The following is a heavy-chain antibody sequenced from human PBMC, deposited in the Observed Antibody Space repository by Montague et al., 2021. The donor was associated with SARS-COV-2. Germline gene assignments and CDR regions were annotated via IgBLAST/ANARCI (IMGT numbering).Heavy chain of an antibody. CDR1: GFTFSSYA. CDR3: AKVGSSWYHGYYYGMDV. J-gene: IGHJ6*02. CDR2: ISGSGGST. Sequence: SLRLSCAASGFTFSSYAMSWVRQAPGKGLEWVSAISGSGGSTYYXXSLKVLFTISRDNSKNTLYLQMNSLRAEDTAVYYCAKVGSSWYHGYYYGMDVWGQGTTVTVSS. D-gene: IGHD6-13*01. V-gene: IGHV3-23*01.